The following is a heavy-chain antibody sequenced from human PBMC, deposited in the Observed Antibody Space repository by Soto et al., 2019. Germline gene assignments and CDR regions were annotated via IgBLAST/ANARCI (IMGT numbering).Heavy chain of an antibody. CDR3: ARPRDATGYFDY. Sequence: QLQLQESGPGLVKPSETLPLTCTVSGGTISNSNHYWAWIRQPPGKGMEWIGSVYYSGSTYYTPYLKSRLTISVDTFTNQFSLRLNSVTAADTAVYYCARPRDATGYFDYWGQGTLVTVSS. J-gene: IGHJ4*02. D-gene: IGHD2-15*01. CDR1: GGTISNSNHY. CDR2: VYYSGST. V-gene: IGHV4-39*01.